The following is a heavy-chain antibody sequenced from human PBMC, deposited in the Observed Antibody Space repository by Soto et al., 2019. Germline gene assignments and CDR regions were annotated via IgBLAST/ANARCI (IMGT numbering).Heavy chain of an antibody. V-gene: IGHV3-21*01. D-gene: IGHD2-15*01. J-gene: IGHJ6*02. CDR1: VVNFNSNT. Sequence: PGWTLRLSCASSVVNFNSNTINWVRQAPGKRLEWLSSISSSGCIFSSDTVRGRFTISRDNAKNSVYLPINSLRAEDTAVYFFASECSGVSCYHGMDVWGQGTTVTVSS. CDR3: ASECSGVSCYHGMDV. CDR2: ISSSGCI.